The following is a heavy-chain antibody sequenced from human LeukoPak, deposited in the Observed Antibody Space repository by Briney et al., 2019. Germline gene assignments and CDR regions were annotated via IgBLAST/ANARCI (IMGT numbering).Heavy chain of an antibody. D-gene: IGHD3-3*01. CDR3: ARSYYDFWSGPHEYYGMDV. J-gene: IGHJ6*02. Sequence: PGGSLRLSCAASGFAFSSYAMSWVRQAPGKGLEWVSAISGSGGSTYYADSVKGRFTISRDNSKNTLYLQMNSLRAEDTAVYYCARSYYDFWSGPHEYYGMDVWGQGTTVTVSS. V-gene: IGHV3-23*01. CDR1: GFAFSSYA. CDR2: ISGSGGST.